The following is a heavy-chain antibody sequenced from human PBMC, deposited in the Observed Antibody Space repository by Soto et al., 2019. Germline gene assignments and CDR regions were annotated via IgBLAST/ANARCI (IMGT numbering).Heavy chain of an antibody. V-gene: IGHV1-3*01. J-gene: IGHJ4*02. CDR2: INAGNGNT. CDR3: ARDPGSTMGDY. Sequence: QVQLVQSGAEVKKPGASVKVSCKASGYTFTSYAMHWVRQAPGQRLEWMGWINAGNGNTKYSQKFQGRVTISRDTSASTASMDLSSLRSEDTAVYSCARDPGSTMGDYWGQGTLVTVSS. CDR1: GYTFTSYA. D-gene: IGHD1-1*01.